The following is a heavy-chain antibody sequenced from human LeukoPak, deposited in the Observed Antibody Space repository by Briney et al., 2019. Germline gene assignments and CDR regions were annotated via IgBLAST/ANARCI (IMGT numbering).Heavy chain of an antibody. CDR3: ARQGSGWQRKIFDP. J-gene: IGHJ5*02. Sequence: SETLSLTCTVSGGSISSYYWSWIRQPPGKGLEWIGYIYYSGSTNYNPSLKSRVTISVDTSKNQFSLKLSSVTAADTAVYYCARQGSGWQRKIFDPCGQGTLVTVSS. CDR2: IYYSGST. D-gene: IGHD6-19*01. CDR1: GGSISSYY. V-gene: IGHV4-59*08.